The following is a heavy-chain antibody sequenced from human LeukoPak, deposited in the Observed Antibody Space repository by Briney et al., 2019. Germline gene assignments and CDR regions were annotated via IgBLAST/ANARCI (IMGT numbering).Heavy chain of an antibody. V-gene: IGHV4-39*07. Sequence: PSETLSLTCTVSGGSIISSSYYWGWIRQPPGKGLEWIGNIYYGGSTNYNPSLKSRVTISVDTSKNQFSLKLSSVTAADTAVYYCARFDCSGGSCYSDYWGQGTLVTVSS. CDR2: IYYGGST. CDR1: GGSIISSSYY. J-gene: IGHJ4*02. CDR3: ARFDCSGGSCYSDY. D-gene: IGHD2-15*01.